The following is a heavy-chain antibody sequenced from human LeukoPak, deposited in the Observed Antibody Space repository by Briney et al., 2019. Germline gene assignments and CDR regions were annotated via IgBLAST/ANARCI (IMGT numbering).Heavy chain of an antibody. CDR1: GYTFTSYY. J-gene: IGHJ4*02. V-gene: IGHV1-46*01. CDR2: INPSGGST. CDR3: AMSQYCSGGSCYKLFDY. D-gene: IGHD2-15*01. Sequence: ASVKVSCKASGYTFTSYYMHWVRQAPGQGIEWLGIINPSGGSTSYAQKFQGRVTMTRDTSTSTVYMELSSLRSEDTAVYYCAMSQYCSGGSCYKLFDYWGQGTLVTVSS.